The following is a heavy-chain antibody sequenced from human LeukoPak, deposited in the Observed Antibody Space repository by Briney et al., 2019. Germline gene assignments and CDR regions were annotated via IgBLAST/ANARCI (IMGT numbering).Heavy chain of an antibody. V-gene: IGHV3-9*01. Sequence: GGSLRLSCAASGFAFENYAMHWVRQAPGKGLEWVSDISWNSDNIGYADSVKGRFTISRDNAKNSLYLQMNSLRPEDTALYYCATGFLTGDALDIWGQGTMVTVSS. D-gene: IGHD1-20*01. CDR2: ISWNSDNI. CDR3: ATGFLTGDALDI. CDR1: GFAFENYA. J-gene: IGHJ3*02.